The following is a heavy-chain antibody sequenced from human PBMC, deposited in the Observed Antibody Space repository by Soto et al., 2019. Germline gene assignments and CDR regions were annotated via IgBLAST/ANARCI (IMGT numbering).Heavy chain of an antibody. CDR2: IYYSGST. CDR3: AAFPYCGGDCYSAEYFQH. Sequence: SETLSLTYTVSGGSISSYYWSWIRQPPGKGLQWIGYIYYSGSTNYNPSLKSRVTISVDTSKNQFSLKLSSVTAADTAVYYCAAFPYCGGDCYSAEYFQHWGQGTLVTVS. CDR1: GGSISSYY. D-gene: IGHD2-21*02. V-gene: IGHV4-59*01. J-gene: IGHJ1*01.